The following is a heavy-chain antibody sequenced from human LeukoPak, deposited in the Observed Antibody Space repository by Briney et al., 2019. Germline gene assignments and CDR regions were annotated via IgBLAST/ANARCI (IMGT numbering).Heavy chain of an antibody. CDR3: ATEVGTPDIRSAFNI. CDR2: IRQDGSER. J-gene: IGHJ3*02. D-gene: IGHD2-15*01. Sequence: GGSLRLSCAVSGLTFSNLKMNWVRQAPGKGLEWVANIRQDGSERNYVGSVWGRFTISRDNAKSSLYLEMNSLRAEDTAVYYCATEVGTPDIRSAFNIWGQGTTVTVSS. V-gene: IGHV3-7*01. CDR1: GLTFSNLK.